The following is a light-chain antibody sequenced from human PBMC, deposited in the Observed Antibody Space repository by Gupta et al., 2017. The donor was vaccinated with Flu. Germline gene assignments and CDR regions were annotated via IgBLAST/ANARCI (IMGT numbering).Light chain of an antibody. CDR1: QGISNY. Sequence: PSFLSTSVGDEVSITCRASQGISNYLAWYQHKPGKAPKLLMYVASRAKSGVPSRFSGSGSGTEFTLTISILHPEDFATYYCQQVDRYGNTFGQGTKLEIK. J-gene: IGKJ2*01. V-gene: IGKV1-9*01. CDR3: QQVDRYGNT. CDR2: VAS.